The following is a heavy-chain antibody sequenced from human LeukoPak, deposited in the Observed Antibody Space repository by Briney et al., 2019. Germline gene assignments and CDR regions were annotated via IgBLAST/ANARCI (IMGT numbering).Heavy chain of an antibody. D-gene: IGHD2-2*01. J-gene: IGHJ5*02. CDR3: AKDGGYCSSATCPNWFDP. Sequence: PGGSLRLSRAASGFTFSTYGMHWVRQAPGKGLEWVAFIRYDGSNKYYADSVKGRFTISRDNSKNTVHLQMNSLRAEDTAMYYCAKDGGYCSSATCPNWFDPWGQGNLVTVSS. CDR2: IRYDGSNK. CDR1: GFTFSTYG. V-gene: IGHV3-30*02.